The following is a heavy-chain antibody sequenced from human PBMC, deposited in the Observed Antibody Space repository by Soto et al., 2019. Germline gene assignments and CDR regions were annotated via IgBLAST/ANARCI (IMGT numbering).Heavy chain of an antibody. D-gene: IGHD5-12*01. J-gene: IGHJ4*02. V-gene: IGHV3-23*01. CDR1: EFTFSSYA. CDR3: AKGWGYSGYDWLQF. CDR2: ISGSGGST. Sequence: GGSLRLSCAASEFTFSSYAMSWVRQAPGKGLEWVSAISGSGGSTYYADSMKGWFTISRDNSKNTLYLQMNGLRAEDTAVYYCAKGWGYSGYDWLQFWGQGTLVPVSS.